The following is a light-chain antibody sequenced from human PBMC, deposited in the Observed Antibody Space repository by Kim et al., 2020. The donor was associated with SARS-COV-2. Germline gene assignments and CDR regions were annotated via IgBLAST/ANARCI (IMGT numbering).Light chain of an antibody. V-gene: IGLV2-14*03. CDR1: SSDVGGYNY. CDR2: DVS. CDR3: SSYTSSTTIVV. J-gene: IGLJ2*01. Sequence: SALTQPASVSGSPGQSITISCTGTSSDVGGYNYVSWYQQHPGKAPKLMIYDVSYRPSGVSNRFSGSKSGNTASLTISRLQAEDEADYYCSSYTSSTTIVVFGGGTQLTVL.